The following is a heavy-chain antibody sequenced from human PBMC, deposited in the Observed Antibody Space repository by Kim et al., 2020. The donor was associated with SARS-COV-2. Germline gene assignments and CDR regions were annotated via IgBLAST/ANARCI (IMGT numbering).Heavy chain of an antibody. D-gene: IGHD1-7*01. J-gene: IGHJ3*02. V-gene: IGHV3-23*01. Sequence: SVKGHFTLSRDNSKNTLHLQMNNLRADDTAIYYCTKGIGPNYPGSRTFDMWGQGTMVTVSS. CDR3: TKGIGPNYPGSRTFDM.